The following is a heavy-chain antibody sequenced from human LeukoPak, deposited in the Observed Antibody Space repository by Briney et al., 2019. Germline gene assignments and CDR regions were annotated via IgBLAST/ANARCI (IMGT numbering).Heavy chain of an antibody. CDR3: AKDDRYCSGGSCDSYYFDY. Sequence: PGGSLRLSCAASGFTVSSNYMSWVRQAPGKGLEWVSAISGSGGSTYYADSVKGRFTISRDNSKNTLYLQMNSLRAEDTAVYYCAKDDRYCSGGSCDSYYFDYWGQGTLVTVSS. CDR1: GFTVSSNY. V-gene: IGHV3-23*01. D-gene: IGHD2-15*01. CDR2: ISGSGGST. J-gene: IGHJ4*02.